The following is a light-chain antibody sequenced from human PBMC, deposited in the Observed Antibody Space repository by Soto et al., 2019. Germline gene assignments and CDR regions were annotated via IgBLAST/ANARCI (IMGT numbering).Light chain of an antibody. CDR2: DGF. V-gene: IGKV3-11*01. CDR1: QSARSF. J-gene: IGKJ4*01. Sequence: DIVLTQSPSALSLSPGDRATISCPASQSARSFLAWYQQKPGQAPRLLIYDGFNRATGIPARFSASGSGTDFTLTSSSLEAEDFAVYYRQQRNSWPLTFGGGTKLEMK. CDR3: QQRNSWPLT.